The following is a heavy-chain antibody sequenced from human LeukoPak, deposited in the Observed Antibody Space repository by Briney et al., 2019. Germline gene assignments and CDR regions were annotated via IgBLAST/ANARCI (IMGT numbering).Heavy chain of an antibody. J-gene: IGHJ1*01. V-gene: IGHV3-48*01. CDR3: ARDRYGDPTQEYFQH. D-gene: IGHD4-17*01. Sequence: GGSLRLSCAASGFTFSSYSMNWVRQAPGKGLEWVSYISSSSSTIYYADSVKGRFTISRDNAKNSLYLQMNSLRAEDTAVYYCARDRYGDPTQEYFQHWGQGTLVTVSS. CDR1: GFTFSSYS. CDR2: ISSSSSTI.